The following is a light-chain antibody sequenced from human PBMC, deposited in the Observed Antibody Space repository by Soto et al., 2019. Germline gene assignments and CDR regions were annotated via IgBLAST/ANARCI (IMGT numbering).Light chain of an antibody. CDR3: QQYYTFPQT. V-gene: IGKV4-1*01. J-gene: IGKJ1*01. Sequence: DIGMTKSQASLAVSLGERATINCKSSQSVLYSSDNNNYLAWYQQKPGQPPNLLIYWASTRESGVPDRFSGSGSGTDFTLTISSLQAEDVAVYYCQQYYTFPQTFGQGTKVDI. CDR1: QSVLYSSDNNNY. CDR2: WAS.